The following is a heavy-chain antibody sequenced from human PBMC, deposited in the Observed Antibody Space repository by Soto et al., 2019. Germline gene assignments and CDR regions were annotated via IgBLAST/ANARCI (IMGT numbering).Heavy chain of an antibody. Sequence: QLHLVQSGAVVKKPGASVTVSCSASGYPVTAYYMHWVRQAPGRGLGWMGGINPATGARKFTQTFQGRVNMTSDPSTSTVFMELSGLTSEDTAVFYCARGGGVGVAGSAAFDMWGQGTLVTVSS. CDR2: INPATGAR. D-gene: IGHD3-3*01. V-gene: IGHV1-2*02. CDR1: GYPVTAYY. CDR3: ARGGGVGVAGSAAFDM. J-gene: IGHJ3*02.